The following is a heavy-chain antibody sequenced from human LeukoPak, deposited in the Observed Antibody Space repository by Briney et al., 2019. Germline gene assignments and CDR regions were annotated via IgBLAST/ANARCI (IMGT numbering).Heavy chain of an antibody. Sequence: SETLSLTCTVSGGSISSGSYYWSWIRQPAGKGLEWIGRIYTSGSTNYNPSLKSRVTISVDTSKNQFSLKLSSVTAADTAVYYCARWDSSGYYFDAFDIWGKGTMVTVSS. CDR3: ARWDSSGYYFDAFDI. V-gene: IGHV4-61*02. CDR1: GGSISSGSYY. J-gene: IGHJ3*02. CDR2: IYTSGST. D-gene: IGHD3-22*01.